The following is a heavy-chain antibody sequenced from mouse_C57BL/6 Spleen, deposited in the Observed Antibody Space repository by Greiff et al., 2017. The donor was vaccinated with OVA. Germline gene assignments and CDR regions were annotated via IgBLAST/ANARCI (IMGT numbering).Heavy chain of an antibody. CDR1: GYTFTSYW. CDR3: AEDWSPTGDFDY. J-gene: IGHJ2*01. Sequence: QVQLQQPGAELVKPGASVTLSCKASGYTFTSYWMHWVKQRPGQGLEWIGMIHPNSGSTNYNEKFKSKATLTVDKSSSTAYMQLSSLTSEDSAVYYCAEDWSPTGDFDYWGQGTTLTVSS. D-gene: IGHD4-1*02. V-gene: IGHV1-64*01. CDR2: IHPNSGST.